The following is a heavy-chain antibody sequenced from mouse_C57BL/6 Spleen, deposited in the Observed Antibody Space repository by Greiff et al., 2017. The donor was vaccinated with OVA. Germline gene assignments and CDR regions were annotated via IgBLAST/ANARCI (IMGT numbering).Heavy chain of an antibody. Sequence: QVQLQQSGAELVKPGASVKMSCKASGYTFTSYWITWVKQRPGQGLEWIGDIYPGSGSTNYNEKFKSKATLTVDTSSSTAYMQLSSLTSEDSAVYYCARERGHLLPDLDYWGQGTTLTVSS. D-gene: IGHD1-1*01. CDR3: ARERGHLLPDLDY. CDR1: GYTFTSYW. J-gene: IGHJ2*01. CDR2: IYPGSGST. V-gene: IGHV1-55*01.